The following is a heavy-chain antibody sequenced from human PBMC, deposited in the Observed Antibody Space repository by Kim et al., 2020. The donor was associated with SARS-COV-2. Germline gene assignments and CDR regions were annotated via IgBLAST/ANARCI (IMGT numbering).Heavy chain of an antibody. J-gene: IGHJ4*02. Sequence: ASVKVSCKASGYTFTSYGISWVRQAPGQGLEWMGWISAYNGNTNYAQKLQGRVTMTTDTSTSTAYMELRSLRSDDTAVYYCARDLKKYCTNGVCNVAYWGQGTLVTVSS. CDR2: ISAYNGNT. CDR3: ARDLKKYCTNGVCNVAY. CDR1: GYTFTSYG. D-gene: IGHD2-8*01. V-gene: IGHV1-18*01.